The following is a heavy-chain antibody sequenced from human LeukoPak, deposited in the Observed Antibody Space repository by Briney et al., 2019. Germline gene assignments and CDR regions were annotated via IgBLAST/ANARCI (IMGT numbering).Heavy chain of an antibody. CDR3: ARRYCSGGXCYSXXGDWFDX. CDR1: GFTFSSYG. D-gene: IGHD2-15*01. J-gene: IGHJ5*02. Sequence: GRSLRLSCAASGFTFSSYGMHWVRQAPGKGLEWVAVIWYDGSNKYYADSVKGRFTISRDNSKNTLYLQMNSLRAEDTAVYYCARRYCSGGXCYSXXGDWFDXWGXXTXXXVSS. V-gene: IGHV3-33*01. CDR2: IWYDGSNK.